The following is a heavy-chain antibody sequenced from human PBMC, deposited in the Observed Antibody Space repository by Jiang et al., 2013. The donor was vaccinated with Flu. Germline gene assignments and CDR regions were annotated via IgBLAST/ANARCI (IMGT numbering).Heavy chain of an antibody. CDR3: ARVIAVAGPKGAFDI. Sequence: GLVKPSETPSLTCTVSGGSISSYSWSWIRQPPGKGLEWIGYIYYSGSTNYNPSLKSRVTISVDTSKNQFSLKLTSVTAADTAVYYCARVIAVAGPKGAFDIWGQGTMVTVSS. CDR2: IYYSGST. CDR1: GGSISSYS. D-gene: IGHD6-19*01. V-gene: IGHV4-59*01. J-gene: IGHJ3*02.